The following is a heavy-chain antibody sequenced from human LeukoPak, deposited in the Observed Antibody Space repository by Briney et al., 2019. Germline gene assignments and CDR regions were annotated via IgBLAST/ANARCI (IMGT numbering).Heavy chain of an antibody. CDR1: GYTFTSYY. Sequence: ASVKVSGTASGYTFTSYYMHWVRQAPGQGLEWMGIITPSGGSTTYAQKFQGRVTMTRDTSTSTVYMELSSLRSEDTAVYYCARDVDWNYSFDYWGQGTLVTVSS. CDR3: ARDVDWNYSFDY. V-gene: IGHV1-46*01. D-gene: IGHD1-7*01. J-gene: IGHJ4*02. CDR2: ITPSGGST.